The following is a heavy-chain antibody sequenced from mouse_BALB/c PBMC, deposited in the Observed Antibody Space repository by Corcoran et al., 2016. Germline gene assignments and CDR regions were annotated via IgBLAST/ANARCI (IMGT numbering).Heavy chain of an antibody. V-gene: IGHV9-3-1*01. Sequence: QIQLVQSGPELKKPGETVKISCKASGYTFTNYGMNGVKQAQGKGLKGMGWINTYTGEPTYADDFKGRVAFSFETYARTAYVQINTLKNEDTATYCCAREPGAMDYWGQGTAVTVSS. CDR2: INTYTGEP. CDR3: AREPGAMDY. CDR1: GYTFTNYG. J-gene: IGHJ4*01.